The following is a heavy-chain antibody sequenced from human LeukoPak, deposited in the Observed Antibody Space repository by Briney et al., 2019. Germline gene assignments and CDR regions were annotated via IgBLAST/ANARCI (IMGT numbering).Heavy chain of an antibody. CDR3: ARYDRGLFFFDD. CDR1: GDSVSSNSAA. Sequence: SQTLSLTCAISGDSVSSNSAAWNWIRQSPSRGLEWLGRTYYRSKWYNDYAVSVKSRITINPDTSKNQFSLQLNSVTAADTAMYHCARYDRGLFFFDDWGQGTLVTVSS. J-gene: IGHJ4*02. V-gene: IGHV6-1*01. D-gene: IGHD1-14*01. CDR2: TYYRSKWYN.